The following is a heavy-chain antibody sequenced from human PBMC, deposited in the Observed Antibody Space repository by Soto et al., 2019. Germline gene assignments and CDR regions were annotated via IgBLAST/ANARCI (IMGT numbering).Heavy chain of an antibody. D-gene: IGHD3-3*01. Sequence: PSETLSLTCTVSGGSISSYYWSWIRQPPGKGLEWIGYIYYSGSTNYNPSLKSRVTISVDTSKNQFSLKLSSVTAADTAVYYCARGYYDFWSGSSDAFDIWGQGTMVTVSS. J-gene: IGHJ3*02. CDR2: IYYSGST. V-gene: IGHV4-59*01. CDR1: GGSISSYY. CDR3: ARGYYDFWSGSSDAFDI.